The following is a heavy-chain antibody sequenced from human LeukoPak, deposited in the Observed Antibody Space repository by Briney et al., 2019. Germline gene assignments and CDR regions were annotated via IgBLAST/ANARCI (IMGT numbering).Heavy chain of an antibody. D-gene: IGHD6-6*01. J-gene: IGHJ4*02. CDR1: GFSFSSYS. CDR2: ISGSSSTI. CDR3: ARKNTTSSEDY. V-gene: IGHV3-48*01. Sequence: PGGSLRLSCAASGFSFSSYSMNWVRQAPGKGLERVSFISGSSSTIDYADSVKGRFTISRDNGKNSLFLHMNSLRAEDTAVYYCARKNTTSSEDYWGQGTLVTVSS.